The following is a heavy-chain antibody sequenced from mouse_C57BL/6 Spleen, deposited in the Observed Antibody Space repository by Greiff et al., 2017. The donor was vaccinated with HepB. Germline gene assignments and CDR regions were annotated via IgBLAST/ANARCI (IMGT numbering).Heavy chain of an antibody. J-gene: IGHJ4*01. CDR3: ARWDGYSDMDD. CDR1: GYTFTSYW. CDR2: IDPSDSYT. Sequence: QVQLQQPGAELVRPGTSVKLSCKASGYTFTSYWMHWVKQRPGQGLEWIGVIDPSDSYTNYNQKFKGKATLTVDTSSSTAYMQLSSLTSEDSAVYYCARWDGYSDMDDWGQGTSVTVSS. D-gene: IGHD2-3*01. V-gene: IGHV1-59*01.